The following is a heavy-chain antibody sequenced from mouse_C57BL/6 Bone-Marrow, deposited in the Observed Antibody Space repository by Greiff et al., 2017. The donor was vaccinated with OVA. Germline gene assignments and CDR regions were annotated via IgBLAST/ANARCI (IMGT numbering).Heavy chain of an antibody. V-gene: IGHV5-4*01. D-gene: IGHD2-1*01. CDR2: ISDGGSYT. CDR3: ARDLYYGNYLYAMDY. Sequence: EVQLVESGGGLVKPGGSLKLSCAASGFTFSSYAMSWVRQTPEQRLEWVATISDGGSYTYYPDNVKGRFTISRDNAKNNLYLQMSHLKSEDTAMYYCARDLYYGNYLYAMDYWGQGTSVTVSS. CDR1: GFTFSSYA. J-gene: IGHJ4*01.